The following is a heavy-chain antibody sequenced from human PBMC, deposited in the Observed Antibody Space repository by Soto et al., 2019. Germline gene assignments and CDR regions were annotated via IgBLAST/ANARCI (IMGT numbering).Heavy chain of an antibody. D-gene: IGHD1-26*01. J-gene: IGHJ6*03. CDR2: INHSGST. CDR1: GGSFSGYY. CDR3: ARVAGGTTTTTTLTSGLGSSYYYYMDV. V-gene: IGHV4-34*01. Sequence: PSETLSLTCAVYGGSFSGYYWSWIRQPPGKGLEWIGEINHSGSTNYNPSLKSRVTISVDTSKNQFSLKLSSVTAADTAVYYCARVAGGTTTTTTLTSGLGSSYYYYMDVWGKGTTVTVSS.